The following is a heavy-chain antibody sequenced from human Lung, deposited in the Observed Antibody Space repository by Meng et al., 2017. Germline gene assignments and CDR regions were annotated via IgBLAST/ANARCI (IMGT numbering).Heavy chain of an antibody. CDR1: GGSTRSSNW. CDR3: ARYLAGGYGDYFDY. D-gene: IGHD4-17*01. CDR2: IYHSGST. Sequence: VQLQESGPGLVQPSGTLPLTCAVSGGSTRSSNWGSWVRQPSGKGLEWIGEIYHSGSTNYNPSLKSRVTISVDKSKNQFSLKLSSVTAADTAVYYCARYLAGGYGDYFDYWGQGTLVTVSS. J-gene: IGHJ4*02. V-gene: IGHV4-4*02.